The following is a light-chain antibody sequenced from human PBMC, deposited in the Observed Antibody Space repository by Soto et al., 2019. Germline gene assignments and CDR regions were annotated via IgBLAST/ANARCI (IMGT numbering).Light chain of an antibody. CDR2: AAS. J-gene: IGKJ4*01. Sequence: DIQMTHSPSSLSASVGDRVNITCQASQDISNYLNWYQQKPGKAPKLLIYAASSLQSGVPSRFSGSGSGTDFTLTISSLQPEDFATYYCQQSYSTPLTFGGGTKVDIK. V-gene: IGKV1-39*01. CDR1: QDISNY. CDR3: QQSYSTPLT.